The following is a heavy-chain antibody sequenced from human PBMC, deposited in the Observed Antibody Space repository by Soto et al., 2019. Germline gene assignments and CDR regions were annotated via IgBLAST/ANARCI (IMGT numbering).Heavy chain of an antibody. J-gene: IGHJ4*02. CDR2: ISGGGGNT. D-gene: IGHD1-20*01. V-gene: IGHV3-23*01. CDR1: GFTFSIYD. CDR3: AKVRLTGTPHYFDH. Sequence: EVQLLESGGGLVQPGGSLRLSCAASGFTFSIYDMSWVRQAPGKGLEWVSTISGGGGNTYYADSVEGRLTISRDNSKNTLYLQMNSLRAEDTAVYYCAKVRLTGTPHYFDHWGQGTLVTVSS.